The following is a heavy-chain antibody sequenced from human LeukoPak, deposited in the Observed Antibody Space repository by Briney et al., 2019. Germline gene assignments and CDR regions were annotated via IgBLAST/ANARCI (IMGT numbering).Heavy chain of an antibody. Sequence: ASVKVSCKASGYTFTGYYMHWVRQAPGQGLEWMGWINPNSGGTNYAQKFQGRVTMTRDTSISTAYMELSRLRSDDAAVYYCARAATVTTFLGYWGQGTLVTVSS. V-gene: IGHV1-2*02. CDR3: ARAATVTTFLGY. CDR1: GYTFTGYY. D-gene: IGHD4-17*01. J-gene: IGHJ4*02. CDR2: INPNSGGT.